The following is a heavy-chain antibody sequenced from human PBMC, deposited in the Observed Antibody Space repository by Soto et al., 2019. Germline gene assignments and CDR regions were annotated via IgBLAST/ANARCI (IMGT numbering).Heavy chain of an antibody. D-gene: IGHD5-12*01. J-gene: IGHJ4*02. Sequence: QVQLVQSGAEVKKPGASVKVSCKASGYTFTSYGINWVRQAPGQGLEWMGWISANNGNTHYAQKLQGRVTMTTDTSTSRGYMELRSLRSDDTAVYYCSRVQSGYDFAYWGQGTLVTVSS. CDR1: GYTFTSYG. CDR3: SRVQSGYDFAY. V-gene: IGHV1-18*01. CDR2: ISANNGNT.